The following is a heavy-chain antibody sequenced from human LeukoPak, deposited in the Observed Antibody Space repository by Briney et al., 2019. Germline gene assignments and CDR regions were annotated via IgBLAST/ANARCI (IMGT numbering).Heavy chain of an antibody. D-gene: IGHD2-15*01. CDR3: AKEGCSGGSCSAFDY. CDR2: ISYDGSNK. J-gene: IGHJ4*02. CDR1: GFTFSSYG. V-gene: IGHV3-30*18. Sequence: PGRSLRLSCAASGFTFSSYGMHWVRQAPGKGLEWVAVISYDGSNKYYADSVKGRFTISRDNSKNTLYLQMNSLRAEDMAVYYCAKEGCSGGSCSAFDYWGQGTLVTVSS.